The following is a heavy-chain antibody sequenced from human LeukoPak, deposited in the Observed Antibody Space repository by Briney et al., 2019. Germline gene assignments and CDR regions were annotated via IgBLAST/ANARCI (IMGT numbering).Heavy chain of an antibody. D-gene: IGHD3-22*01. J-gene: IGHJ6*03. Sequence: GGSLRLSCAASGFTFSSYSMNWVRQAPGKGLEWVSSISSSSSYIYYADSVKGRFTISRDNAKSSLYLQMNSLRAEDTAVYYCARDLLDSSGYYYVGYYYYYMDVWGKGTTVTVSS. V-gene: IGHV3-21*01. CDR1: GFTFSSYS. CDR2: ISSSSSYI. CDR3: ARDLLDSSGYYYVGYYYYYMDV.